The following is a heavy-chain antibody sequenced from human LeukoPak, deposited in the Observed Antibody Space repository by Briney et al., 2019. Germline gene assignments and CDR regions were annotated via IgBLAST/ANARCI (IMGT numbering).Heavy chain of an antibody. CDR1: GFTFSSNW. CDR2: INSDGSTT. J-gene: IGHJ4*02. Sequence: GGSLRLSCAASGFTFSSNWMYWVRQAPGKGLVWVSRINSDGSTTSYVDSVKGRFTISRDNAKSTLYLQMNSLRAEDTAVYYRARGGPIDYWGQGTLVTVSS. CDR3: ARGGPIDY. V-gene: IGHV3-74*01.